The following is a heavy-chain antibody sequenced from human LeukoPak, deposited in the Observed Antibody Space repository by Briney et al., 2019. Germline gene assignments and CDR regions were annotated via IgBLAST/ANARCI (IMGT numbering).Heavy chain of an antibody. CDR3: AKDQYTKDRPDAFDI. V-gene: IGHV3-30*18. CDR1: GFTFSSYG. J-gene: IGHJ3*02. D-gene: IGHD1-14*01. Sequence: PGGSLRLSCAASGFTFSSYGMHWVRQAPGKGLEWVAVILYDGSKKYYADSVKGRFTISRDNSKNTLDLQMNSLRAEDTAVYYCAKDQYTKDRPDAFDIWGQGTMVTVSS. CDR2: ILYDGSKK.